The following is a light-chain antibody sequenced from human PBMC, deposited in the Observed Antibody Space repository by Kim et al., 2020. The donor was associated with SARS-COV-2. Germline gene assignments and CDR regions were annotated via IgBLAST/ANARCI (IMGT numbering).Light chain of an antibody. CDR1: QSVSSSY. CDR3: QQNGSSPLT. V-gene: IGKV3-20*01. Sequence: EIVLTKSPGTLSLSPGERATLSCRASQSVSSSYLAWYQQKPGQAPRLLIYGASSRATGIPDRFSGSGSGTDFTLTISRLEPEDFAVYYCQQNGSSPLTFGGGTKLEIK. CDR2: GAS. J-gene: IGKJ4*01.